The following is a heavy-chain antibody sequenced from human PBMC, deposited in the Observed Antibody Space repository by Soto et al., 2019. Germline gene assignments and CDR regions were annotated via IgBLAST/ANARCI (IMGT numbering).Heavy chain of an antibody. J-gene: IGHJ4*02. CDR3: AREVGDYGDDCFDY. D-gene: IGHD4-17*01. CDR1: GCTFSSYA. CDR2: NITIFGNA. V-gene: IGHV1-69*01. Sequence: QVQLVQAGAEVKKPGSSVKVSCKDSGCTFSSYAISWVRQAPGQGLEWMGGNITIFGNANYAQKIQGRVTITADESTSTAYMELSSLRSEDTAVYYCAREVGDYGDDCFDYWGQGTLVTVSS.